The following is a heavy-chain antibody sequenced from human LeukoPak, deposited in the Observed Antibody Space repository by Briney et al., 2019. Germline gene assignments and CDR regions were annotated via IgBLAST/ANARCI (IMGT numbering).Heavy chain of an antibody. Sequence: GASVKVSCKASGYTFTDYYIHWVRQAPGQGLEWMGWISAYNGNTNYAQKLQGRVTMTTDTSTSTAYMELRSLRSDDTAVYYCALHDLRISGSYWGQGTLVTVSS. J-gene: IGHJ4*02. V-gene: IGHV1-18*04. D-gene: IGHD4-17*01. CDR1: GYTFTDYY. CDR3: ALHDLRISGSY. CDR2: ISAYNGNT.